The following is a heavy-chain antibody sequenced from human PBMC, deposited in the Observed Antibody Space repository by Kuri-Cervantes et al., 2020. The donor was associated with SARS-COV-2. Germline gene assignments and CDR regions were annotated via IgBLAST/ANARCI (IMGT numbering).Heavy chain of an antibody. CDR3: AKAPRVGPTPLADY. CDR2: ISYDGSNK. CDR1: GFTFSSFA. V-gene: IGHV3-30-3*01. D-gene: IGHD1-26*01. J-gene: IGHJ4*02. Sequence: GESLKISCAASGFTFSSFAMHWGRPGPGKGLEWVAVISYDGSNKYYADSVKGRFTISRGNSKNTLYLQMNSLRAEDAAVYYCAKAPRVGPTPLADYWGQGTLVTVSS.